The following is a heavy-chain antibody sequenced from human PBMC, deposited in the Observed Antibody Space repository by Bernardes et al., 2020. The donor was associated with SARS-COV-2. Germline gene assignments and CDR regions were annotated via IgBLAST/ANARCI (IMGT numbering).Heavy chain of an antibody. D-gene: IGHD6-13*01. CDR3: ARGAPTGSWFGFDP. V-gene: IGHV3-13*01. J-gene: IGHJ5*02. CDR2: IGAAGDT. CDR1: GFTFSTYD. Sequence: GGSLRLSCAASGFTFSTYDMHWVRQTTGKGLEWVSGIGAAGDTYYPDSVKGRFTISRENAMNSLFLQMNILRAGDTTVYYCARGAPTGSWFGFDPWGQGTLVTVSS.